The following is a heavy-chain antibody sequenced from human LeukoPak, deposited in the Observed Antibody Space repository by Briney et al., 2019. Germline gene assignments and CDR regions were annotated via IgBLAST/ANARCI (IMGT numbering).Heavy chain of an antibody. CDR3: ARSLYYGSGGYGPWNYYYYYYMDV. Sequence: SETLSLTCIVSGYSISSSYHWGWIRQPPGKGLEWIGSIYHSGSFYYNPSLKGRVTISVDTSKNQFSLKLSSVTAADTAVYYCARSLYYGSGGYGPWNYYYYYYMDVWGKGTTVTVSS. J-gene: IGHJ6*03. CDR2: IYHSGSF. V-gene: IGHV4-38-2*02. CDR1: GYSISSSYH. D-gene: IGHD3-10*01.